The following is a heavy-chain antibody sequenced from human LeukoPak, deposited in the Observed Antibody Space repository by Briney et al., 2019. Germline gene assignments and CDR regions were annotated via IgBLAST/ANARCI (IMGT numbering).Heavy chain of an antibody. V-gene: IGHV3-73*01. J-gene: IGHJ4*02. CDR2: IRSKANSYAT. CDR1: GVTFSGSA. CDR3: TRLYLVTTVTTPPG. D-gene: IGHD4-17*01. Sequence: PGGSLRLSRAAPGVTFSGSAMHWVRQASGKGLEWGGRIRSKANSYATAYAASVKGRFTISRDDSKNTAYLQMNSLKTGDTAVYYCTRLYLVTTVTTPPGWGQGTLVTVSS.